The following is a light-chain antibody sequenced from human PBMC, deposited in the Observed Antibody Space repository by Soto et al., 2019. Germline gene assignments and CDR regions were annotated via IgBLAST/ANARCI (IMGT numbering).Light chain of an antibody. CDR3: QQLNTYPA. CDR1: QGIGSY. J-gene: IGKJ4*01. CDR2: GAS. Sequence: DFPLTQSPSFLSASVGDRVTITCRASQGIGSYLGWYQQAPGKAPKLLIYGASTLQSGVPSRFSGSGSGTEFTLTISRLQPEDFATYYCQQLNTYPAFGGETKVDIK. V-gene: IGKV1-9*01.